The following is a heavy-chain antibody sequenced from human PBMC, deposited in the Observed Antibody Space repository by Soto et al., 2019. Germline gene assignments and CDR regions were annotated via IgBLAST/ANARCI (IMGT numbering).Heavy chain of an antibody. V-gene: IGHV4-31*03. Sequence: PSETLSLTCTVSGGSISSGGYYWSWIRQHPGKGLEWIGYIYYSGSTYYNPSLKSRVTISVDTSKNQFSLKLSSVTAADTAVYYCAREPRFGESPLGFDYWGQGTLVTVSS. D-gene: IGHD3-10*01. CDR2: IYYSGST. J-gene: IGHJ4*02. CDR1: GGSISSGGYY. CDR3: AREPRFGESPLGFDY.